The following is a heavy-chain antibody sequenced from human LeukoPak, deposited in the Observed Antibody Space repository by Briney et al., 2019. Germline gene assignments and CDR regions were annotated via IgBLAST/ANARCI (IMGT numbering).Heavy chain of an antibody. CDR3: ARGTYGEHDY. CDR1: GGTLSSYD. Sequence: ASVKVSCKASGGTLSSYDINWVRQATGQGLEWMGWMNPNSGNAGYAQKFQGRVTMTRNTSISTAYMELSSLRSEDTAVYYCARGTYGEHDYWGQGTLVTVSS. D-gene: IGHD4-17*01. CDR2: MNPNSGNA. J-gene: IGHJ4*02. V-gene: IGHV1-8*02.